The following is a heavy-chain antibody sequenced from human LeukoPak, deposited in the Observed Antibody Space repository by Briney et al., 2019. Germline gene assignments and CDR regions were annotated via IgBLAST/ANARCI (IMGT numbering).Heavy chain of an antibody. J-gene: IGHJ4*02. Sequence: ASVKVSCKASGGTFSSCAISWVRQAPGQGLEWMGWIIPIFGTANYAQKFQGRATIPADESTSTAYMELSSLKSEDTAVHYSARDPRVPVPGYFDYWGQGTLVTVSS. V-gene: IGHV1-69*13. CDR1: GGTFSSCA. CDR2: IIPIFGTA. CDR3: ARDPRVPVPGYFDY. D-gene: IGHD6-19*01.